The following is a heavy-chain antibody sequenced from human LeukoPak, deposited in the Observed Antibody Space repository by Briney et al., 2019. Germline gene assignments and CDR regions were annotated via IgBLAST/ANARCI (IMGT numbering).Heavy chain of an antibody. J-gene: IGHJ4*02. CDR2: MNPNSGNT. D-gene: IGHD6-13*01. Sequence: ASVKVSCKASGYTFTSYGINWVRQATGQGLEWMGWMNPNSGNTGYAQKFQGRVTMTRNTSISTAYMELSSLRSEDTAVYYCARRRGSSSWSDYWGQGTLVTVSS. CDR3: ARRRGSSSWSDY. CDR1: GYTFTSYG. V-gene: IGHV1-8*01.